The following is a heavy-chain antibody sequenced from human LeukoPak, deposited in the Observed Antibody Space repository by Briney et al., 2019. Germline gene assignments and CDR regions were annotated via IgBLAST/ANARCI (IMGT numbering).Heavy chain of an antibody. CDR2: INWNSDNI. CDR1: GFTFDDYA. V-gene: IGHV3-9*01. D-gene: IGHD4-17*01. J-gene: IGHJ4*02. Sequence: SGGSLRLSCVASGFTFDDYAMHWVRQAPGKGLEWVSGINWNSDNIGYADSVKGRFTISRDNAKNSLYLQMNSLRAEDTALYYCAKVLAATVRVTDYWGQGTLVTVSS. CDR3: AKVLAATVRVTDY.